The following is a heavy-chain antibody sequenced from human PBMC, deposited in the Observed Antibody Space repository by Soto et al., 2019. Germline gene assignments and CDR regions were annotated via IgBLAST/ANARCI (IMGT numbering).Heavy chain of an antibody. Sequence: SGTLSLTCTVSGGSISSYYWSWIRQPPGKGLEWIGYIYYSGSTNYNPSLKSRVTISVETSKNQFSLKLSSVTAADTAVYYCAGKATAMDRGFDYWGQGPLVTVSS. V-gene: IGHV4-59*01. CDR2: IYYSGST. D-gene: IGHD5-18*01. CDR1: GGSISSYY. CDR3: AGKATAMDRGFDY. J-gene: IGHJ4*02.